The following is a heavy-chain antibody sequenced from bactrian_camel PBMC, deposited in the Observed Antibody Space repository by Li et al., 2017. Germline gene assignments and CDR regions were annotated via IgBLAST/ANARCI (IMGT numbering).Heavy chain of an antibody. CDR3: AAVSVFLSTRPC. CDR1: RTTQQTDC. CDR2: ISSGGGVT. Sequence: HVQLVESGGGQVEAGRSLRLSCAISRTTQQTDCVGWFRQAPGKGLEWVSVISSGGGVTYFADSVQGRFTISRDDAKNTVFLQLNSLKTEDTAMYHCAAVSVFLSTRPCGGQGTQVTVS. V-gene: IGHV3S1*01. J-gene: IGHJ4*01.